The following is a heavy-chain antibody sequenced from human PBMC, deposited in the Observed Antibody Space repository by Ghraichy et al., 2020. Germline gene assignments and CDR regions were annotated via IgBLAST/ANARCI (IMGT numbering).Heavy chain of an antibody. D-gene: IGHD4-17*01. CDR3: ARGDDPDCGDNEDSYYYYGMDV. J-gene: IGHJ6*02. V-gene: IGHV4-34*01. CDR2: INHSGST. Sequence: LETLSLTCAVYGGSFSGYYWSWIRQPPGKGLEWIGEINHSGSTNYNPSLKSRVTISVDTSKNQFSLKLSSVTAADTAVYYCARGDDPDCGDNEDSYYYYGMDVWGQGTTVTVSS. CDR1: GGSFSGYY.